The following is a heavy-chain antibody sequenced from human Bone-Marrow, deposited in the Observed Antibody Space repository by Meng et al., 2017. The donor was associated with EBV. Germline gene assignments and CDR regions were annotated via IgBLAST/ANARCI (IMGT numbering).Heavy chain of an antibody. CDR3: AMGLATDFDY. D-gene: IGHD5-12*01. Sequence: GGLVQSGAEVENPGSPLTGSCKASVYTFTGYYIHWVRQAPGQGLEWVGWINPNSGGTNYAEKFQGRVTMTRDTSITTAFMELSSLKSDDTAVYYCAMGLATDFDYWGQGTLVTVSS. V-gene: IGHV1-2*02. J-gene: IGHJ4*02. CDR1: VYTFTGYY. CDR2: INPNSGGT.